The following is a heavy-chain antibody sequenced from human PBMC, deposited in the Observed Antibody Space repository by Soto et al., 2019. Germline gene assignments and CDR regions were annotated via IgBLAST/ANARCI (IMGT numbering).Heavy chain of an antibody. CDR1: GYTFTSYG. D-gene: IGHD3-9*01. J-gene: IGHJ4*02. Sequence: QVQLVQSGAEVKKPGASVKVSCKASGYTFTSYGISWVRQAPGQGLEWMGWISAYNGNTNYAQKLQGRVTMTTDTPTSTAYMELRSLRSDDTAVYYCARDRRYFDWLLSTPFDYWGQGTLVTVSS. V-gene: IGHV1-18*01. CDR3: ARDRRYFDWLLSTPFDY. CDR2: ISAYNGNT.